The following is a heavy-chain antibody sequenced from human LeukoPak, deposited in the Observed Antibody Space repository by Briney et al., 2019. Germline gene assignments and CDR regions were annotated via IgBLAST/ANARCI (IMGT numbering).Heavy chain of an antibody. CDR2: ISYDGSNK. Sequence: PGRSLRLSCAASGFTFSSYGMHWVRQAPGKGLEWVAVISYDGSNKYYADSVKGRFTISRDNSKNTLYLQMNSLRAEDTAVYYCAKDLTSVTIFGAGGQGTLVTVSS. CDR3: AKDLTSVTIFGA. D-gene: IGHD3-3*01. V-gene: IGHV3-30*18. J-gene: IGHJ4*02. CDR1: GFTFSSYG.